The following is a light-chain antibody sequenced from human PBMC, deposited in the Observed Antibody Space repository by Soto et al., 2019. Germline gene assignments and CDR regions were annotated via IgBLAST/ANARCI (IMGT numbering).Light chain of an antibody. Sequence: QSAVTQPPSASGSPGQSVAISCTGTSSDVGGYNYVSWYQQHPGKAPKLMIYEVNKRPSGVPDRFSGSKSGNTASLTVSGLRAEDEADYYCSSYAGSSNVFGTGTKATVL. J-gene: IGLJ1*01. CDR3: SSYAGSSNV. CDR1: SSDVGGYNY. V-gene: IGLV2-8*01. CDR2: EVN.